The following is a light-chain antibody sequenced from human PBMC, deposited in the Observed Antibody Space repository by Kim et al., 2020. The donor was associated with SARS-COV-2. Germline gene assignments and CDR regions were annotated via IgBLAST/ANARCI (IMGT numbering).Light chain of an antibody. J-gene: IGKJ1*01. V-gene: IGKV1-5*01. CDR2: DAS. CDR1: QSISGY. Sequence: DIQMTQSPSTLSASVGDTVTITCRASQSISGYLAWYQQKPGKAPNLLIYDASSLESGVPSRFSGSGSGTEFTLTIISLQPDDFATYYGHQYNSYWTFGQGTKVDIK. CDR3: HQYNSYWT.